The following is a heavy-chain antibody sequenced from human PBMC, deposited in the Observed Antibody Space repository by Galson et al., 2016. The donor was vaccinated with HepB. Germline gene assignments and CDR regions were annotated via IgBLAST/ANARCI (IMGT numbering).Heavy chain of an antibody. Sequence: SLRLSCATSGFTFSSYWMSWVRQAPGQGLEWVAKIKQDGSEKYYADSVKGRFTISRDNAKNSLYLQLNSLRAEDTAVYYCARDLLHFVLVPAAGTFDIWGQGTMVTVSS. J-gene: IGHJ3*02. CDR2: IKQDGSEK. V-gene: IGHV3-7*01. CDR1: GFTFSSYW. D-gene: IGHD2-2*01. CDR3: ARDLLHFVLVPAAGTFDI.